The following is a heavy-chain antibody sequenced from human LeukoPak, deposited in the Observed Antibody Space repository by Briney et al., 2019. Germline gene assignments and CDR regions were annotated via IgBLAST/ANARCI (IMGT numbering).Heavy chain of an antibody. CDR2: ISSSGSTI. CDR3: ARDRLRPYFDY. D-gene: IGHD5-12*01. J-gene: IGHJ4*02. CDR1: GFTFSNAW. Sequence: PGGSLRLSCAATGFTFSNAWMSWVRQAPGKGLEWVSYISSSGSTIYYADSVKGRFTISRDNAKNSLYLQMNSLRAEDTAVYYCARDRLRPYFDYWGQGTLVTVSS. V-gene: IGHV3-11*01.